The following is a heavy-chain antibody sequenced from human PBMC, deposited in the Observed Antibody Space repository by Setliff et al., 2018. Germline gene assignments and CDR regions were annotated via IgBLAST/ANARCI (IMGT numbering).Heavy chain of an antibody. CDR1: GGTFSSYA. CDR2: IIPILGIA. D-gene: IGHD4-17*01. CDR3: ARLGGDYWAGYYYYYMDV. Sequence: SVKVSCKAAGGTFSSYAISWVRQAPGQGLEWMGGIIPILGIANYAQKFQGRVTITTDESTSTAYMELSSLRSEDTAVYYCARLGGDYWAGYYYYYMDVWGKGTTVTVSS. J-gene: IGHJ6*03. V-gene: IGHV1-69*10.